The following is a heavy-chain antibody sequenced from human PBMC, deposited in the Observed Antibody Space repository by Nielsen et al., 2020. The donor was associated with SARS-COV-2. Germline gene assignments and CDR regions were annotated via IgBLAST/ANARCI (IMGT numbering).Heavy chain of an antibody. CDR1: GFIFSDYY. CDR3: ARGELLERNECFDM. J-gene: IGHJ3*02. D-gene: IGHD1-26*01. V-gene: IGHV3-11*01. Sequence: GESLKISCAATGFIFSDYYMTWIRQAPGKGLEWVSYISPDSDTTYYADPVKGRFTISRDNGENSLYLQMNSLGADDTALYYCARGELLERNECFDMWGQGTMVTVSS. CDR2: ISPDSDTT.